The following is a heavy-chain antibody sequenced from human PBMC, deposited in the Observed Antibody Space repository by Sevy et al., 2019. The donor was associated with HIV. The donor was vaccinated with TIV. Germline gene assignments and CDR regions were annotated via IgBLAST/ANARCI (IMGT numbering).Heavy chain of an antibody. CDR3: ARDLGGYGGNSMDY. V-gene: IGHV1-18*01. J-gene: IGHJ4*02. Sequence: ASVKVSCKASGYPFSSYGISWVRQAPGQGLEWMGLISADSGRSNYAKKLQGRVTMTTDTSTSTAYMELMSRTFDDTAVYYCARDLGGYGGNSMDYWGQGTLVTVSS. CDR2: ISADSGRS. D-gene: IGHD2-21*02. CDR1: GYPFSSYG.